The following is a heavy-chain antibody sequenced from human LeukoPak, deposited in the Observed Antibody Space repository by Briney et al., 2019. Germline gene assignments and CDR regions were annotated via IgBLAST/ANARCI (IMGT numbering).Heavy chain of an antibody. CDR1: GYTFTSYS. Sequence: ASVKVSCKTSGYTFTSYSIIWVRQAPGQGLECMGWINPYNGNTNYAQNLQGRVTMTTDTSTNTVYMELKSLRSDDTAVYYCASEVAASPLLVSRWGQGTLVTVSS. J-gene: IGHJ4*02. V-gene: IGHV1-18*01. CDR2: INPYNGNT. D-gene: IGHD2-15*01. CDR3: ASEVAASPLLVSR.